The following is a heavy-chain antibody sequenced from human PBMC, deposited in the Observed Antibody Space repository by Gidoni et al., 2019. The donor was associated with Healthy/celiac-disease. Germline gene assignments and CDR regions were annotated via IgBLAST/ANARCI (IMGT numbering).Heavy chain of an antibody. CDR2: ISYDGSNK. V-gene: IGHV3-30*18. D-gene: IGHD4-4*01. J-gene: IGHJ4*02. Sequence: QVQLVASGGGVVQPGRSLRLSCAVSGFTFSSYGMHWVRQAPGKGLEWVSVISYDGSNKYYVDSVKGRFTISRDNSKNTLYLQMNSLRAEDTAVYYCAKVVSSSNYNSPSDYWGQGTLVTVSS. CDR3: AKVVSSSNYNSPSDY. CDR1: GFTFSSYG.